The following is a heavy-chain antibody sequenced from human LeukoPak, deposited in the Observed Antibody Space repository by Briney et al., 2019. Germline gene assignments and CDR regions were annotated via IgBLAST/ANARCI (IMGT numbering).Heavy chain of an antibody. D-gene: IGHD4-23*01. CDR2: IGGSGVST. Sequence: PGGSLRLSCAASGFTFSSYSMGWVRQAPGKGLEWVSHIGGSGVSTYYTDSVKGRFTISRDNSRNTLYLQMNSLRAEDTAVYYCARDLGGNSDVSGYFDYWGQGTLVTVSS. J-gene: IGHJ4*02. CDR3: ARDLGGNSDVSGYFDY. V-gene: IGHV3-23*01. CDR1: GFTFSSYS.